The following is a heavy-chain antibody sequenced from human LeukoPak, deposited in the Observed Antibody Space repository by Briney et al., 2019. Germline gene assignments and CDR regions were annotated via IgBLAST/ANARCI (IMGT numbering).Heavy chain of an antibody. CDR2: IKQDGSEK. J-gene: IGHJ6*02. CDR1: GFTFSSHW. Sequence: PGGSLRLSCAASGFTFSSHWMSWVRQAPGKGLEWVANIKQDGSEKYYVDSVKGRFTISRDNAKNSLYLQMNSLRADDTAVFYCARDSGSYGMDVWGQGTTVTVSS. CDR3: ARDSGSYGMDV. V-gene: IGHV3-7*05.